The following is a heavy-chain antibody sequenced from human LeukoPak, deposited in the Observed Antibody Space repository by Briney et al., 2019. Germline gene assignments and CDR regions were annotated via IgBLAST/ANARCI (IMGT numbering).Heavy chain of an antibody. CDR1: GGSISSSSYY. D-gene: IGHD3-3*01. V-gene: IGHV4-39*07. Sequence: PSETLSLTCTVSGGSISSSSYYWGWIRQPPGKGLEWIGSVFYSGSTYYNPSLKSRVTISVDTSKNQFSLKVRSVTAADTAVYYCARGYDFWSNYYDQWGQGTLVTVSS. CDR2: VFYSGST. CDR3: ARGYDFWSNYYDQ. J-gene: IGHJ4*02.